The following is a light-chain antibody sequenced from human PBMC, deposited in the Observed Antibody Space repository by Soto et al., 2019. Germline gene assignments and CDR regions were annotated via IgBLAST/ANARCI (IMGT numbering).Light chain of an antibody. Sequence: ERVMTQSPATLSVSPGERATLSCRASQSVSSNLAWYQQKPGQAPRLLIYGASTRATGIPGRFSGSGSGTEFTLTISSLQSEDFAVYYCQQYNNWPPFTFGPGTKVDIK. CDR3: QQYNNWPPFT. CDR2: GAS. J-gene: IGKJ3*01. CDR1: QSVSSN. V-gene: IGKV3-15*01.